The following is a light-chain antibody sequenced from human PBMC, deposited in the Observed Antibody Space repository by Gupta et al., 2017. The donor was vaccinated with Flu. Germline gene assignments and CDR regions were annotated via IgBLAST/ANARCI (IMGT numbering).Light chain of an antibody. V-gene: IGKV3-15*01. J-gene: IGKJ4*01. Sequence: GTLSVSPGERVILSCRASQSVSTKVAWYQQKPGQAPRLLIYDASTRATGIPARFTGSGSGTEFTLLISSLQSEDFVLYYCQQYYDWPPLTFGGGTKVDVK. CDR2: DAS. CDR1: QSVSTK. CDR3: QQYYDWPPLT.